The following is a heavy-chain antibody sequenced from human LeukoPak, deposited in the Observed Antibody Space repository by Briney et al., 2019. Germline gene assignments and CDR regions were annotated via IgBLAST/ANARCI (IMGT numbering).Heavy chain of an antibody. CDR1: GGSISSSSYY. D-gene: IGHD5-18*01. J-gene: IGHJ5*02. Sequence: NPSETLSLTCTVSGGSISSSSYYWGWIRQPPGKGLEWIGSIYYSGSTYYNPSLKSRVSISVDTSKNQFSLKLSSVTAADTAVYYCARGQGYSYGYEWFDPWGQGTLVTVSS. CDR2: IYYSGST. V-gene: IGHV4-39*07. CDR3: ARGQGYSYGYEWFDP.